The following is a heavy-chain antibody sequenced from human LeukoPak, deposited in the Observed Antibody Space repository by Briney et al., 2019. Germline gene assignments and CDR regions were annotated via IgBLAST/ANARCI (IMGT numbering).Heavy chain of an antibody. CDR2: ISSSSSYI. V-gene: IGHV3-21*01. D-gene: IGHD5-18*01. CDR1: GFTFSSYS. Sequence: GGSLRLSCAASGFTFSSYSMNWVRQAPGKGLEWVSSISSSSSYIYYADSVKGRFTISRDNAKNSLYLQMNSLRAEDTAVYYCAREGTAMVPLFDYWGQGTLVTVSS. J-gene: IGHJ4*02. CDR3: AREGTAMVPLFDY.